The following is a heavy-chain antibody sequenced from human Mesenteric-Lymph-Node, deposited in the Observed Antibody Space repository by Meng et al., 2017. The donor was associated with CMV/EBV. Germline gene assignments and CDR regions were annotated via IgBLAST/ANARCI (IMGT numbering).Heavy chain of an antibody. CDR2: IYCSSGST. CDR3: VRGGAVAATGDD. V-gene: IGHV1-46*04. CDR1: GYSFTNYY. J-gene: IGHJ4*02. Sequence: RTSGYSFTNYYMRWVRQAPGQGLEWMGTIYCSSGSTNYAQKTQGRVTMSSDTSTRTVYMEMSSLRSEDTAVYYCVRGGAVAATGDDWGQGTLVTVSS. D-gene: IGHD2-15*01.